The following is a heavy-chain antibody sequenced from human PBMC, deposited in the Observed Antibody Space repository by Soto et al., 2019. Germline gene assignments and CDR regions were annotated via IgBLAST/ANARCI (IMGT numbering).Heavy chain of an antibody. Sequence: ASVKVSCKASVYTFTGYCMHWVRQAPGQGLVWMGWINPHSGGTNYAPKFQGRVTMTRDTSISTVYMELTRLTSDDTAVYYCARDSGAAMAWGYFDYWGQGTLVTVSS. CDR1: VYTFTGYC. D-gene: IGHD5-18*01. J-gene: IGHJ4*02. CDR2: INPHSGGT. CDR3: ARDSGAAMAWGYFDY. V-gene: IGHV1-2*02.